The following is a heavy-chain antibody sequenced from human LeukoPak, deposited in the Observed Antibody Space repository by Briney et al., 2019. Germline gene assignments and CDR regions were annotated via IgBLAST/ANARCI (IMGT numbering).Heavy chain of an antibody. CDR2: IRSKANSYAT. V-gene: IGHV3-73*01. D-gene: IGHD2-2*01. Sequence: PGGSLRLSCAASGFTFSGSAMHWVRQASGKGLEWVGRIRSKANSYATAYAASVKGRFTISRDDSKNTAYLQMNSLKTEDTAVYYCTRHPLGYCNSTSCSIYWGQGTLVTVSS. J-gene: IGHJ4*02. CDR1: GFTFSGSA. CDR3: TRHPLGYCNSTSCSIY.